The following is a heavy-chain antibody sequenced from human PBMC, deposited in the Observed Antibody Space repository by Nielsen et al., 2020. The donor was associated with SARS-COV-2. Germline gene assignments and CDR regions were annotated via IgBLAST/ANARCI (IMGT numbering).Heavy chain of an antibody. CDR2: ISAYNGNT. J-gene: IGHJ4*02. D-gene: IGHD3-10*01. CDR3: ARDKGYYYGSGSYYTDY. V-gene: IGHV1-18*04. CDR1: GYTFTSYG. Sequence: ASVKVSCKASGYTFTSYGISWVRQAPGQGLEWMGWISAYNGNTNYTQKLQGRVTMTTDTSTSTAYMELRSLRSDDTAVYYCARDKGYYYGSGSYYTDYWGQGTLVTVSS.